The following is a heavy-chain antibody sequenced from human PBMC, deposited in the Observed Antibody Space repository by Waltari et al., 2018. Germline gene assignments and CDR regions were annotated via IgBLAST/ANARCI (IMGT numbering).Heavy chain of an antibody. D-gene: IGHD6-13*01. J-gene: IGHJ4*02. CDR1: GFTFRSLA. V-gene: IGHV3-23*04. CDR3: AKDFDIAAARGHFDY. Sequence: EVQLVESGGGLVQPGGSLRLSCAASGFTFRSLAMSWVRQAPGKGVEWGSVISGSGYSTYYADSVKGRFTISRDNSKNTLYLQMNSLRAEDTAVYYCAKDFDIAAARGHFDYWGQGTLVTVSS. CDR2: ISGSGYST.